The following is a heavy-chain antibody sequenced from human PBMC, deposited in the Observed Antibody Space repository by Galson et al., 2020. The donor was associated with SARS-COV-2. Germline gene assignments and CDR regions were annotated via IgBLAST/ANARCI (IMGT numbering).Heavy chain of an antibody. Sequence: WQTLSLTRAVSTESFSGSYWTWIRQPPGKGLELVGEINHSGRTNYNPSLKSRVTLPVDTSNNQFSLKLSSVTAADRAVYYCARGRIAVVVAPVGYWSQGTLVTVSS. CDR3: ARGRIAVVVAPVGY. CDR2: INHSGRT. J-gene: IGHJ4*02. D-gene: IGHD6-19*01. V-gene: IGHV4-34*01. CDR1: TESFSGSY.